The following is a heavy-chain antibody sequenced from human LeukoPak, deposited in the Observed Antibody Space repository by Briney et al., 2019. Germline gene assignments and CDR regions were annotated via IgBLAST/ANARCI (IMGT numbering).Heavy chain of an antibody. CDR3: ARDGRMRGMTTVTTVDY. CDR2: ISSSGSTI. V-gene: IGHV3-48*03. Sequence: GGSLRLSCAASGFTFSSYEMNWVRQAPGKGLEWVSYISSSGSTIYYADSVKGRFTISRDNAKNSLYLQMNSLRAEDTAVYYCARDGRMRGMTTVTTVDYWGQGTLVTVSS. CDR1: GFTFSSYE. D-gene: IGHD4-17*01. J-gene: IGHJ4*02.